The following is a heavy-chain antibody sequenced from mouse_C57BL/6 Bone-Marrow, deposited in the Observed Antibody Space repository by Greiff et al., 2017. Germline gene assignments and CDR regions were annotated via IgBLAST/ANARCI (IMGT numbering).Heavy chain of an antibody. V-gene: IGHV1-55*01. CDR2: IYPTSGRT. CDR3: ARSGPLGRSFDY. CDR1: GYTFTSYW. Sequence: QVQLQQPGAELVKPGASVKMSCKASGYTFTSYWITWVKQRPGQGLEWIGDIYPTSGRTNYNEKFKSKAILTGDTSSNTAYMQLISLTSEDSAVFYCARSGPLGRSFDYWGQGTTLTVSS. D-gene: IGHD4-1*01. J-gene: IGHJ2*01.